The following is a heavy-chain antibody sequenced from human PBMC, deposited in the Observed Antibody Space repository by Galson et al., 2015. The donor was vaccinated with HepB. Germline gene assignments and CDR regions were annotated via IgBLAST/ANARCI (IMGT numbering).Heavy chain of an antibody. J-gene: IGHJ3*01. D-gene: IGHD1-7*01. V-gene: IGHV3-11*01. CDR1: GFTFSDYY. Sequence: SLRLSCAASGFTFSDYYMSWIRRAPGKGLEWVSYISGSDYTISYADSVKGRFTISRFNAENSLHLQMNSLIAEDTAVYYCARTRRTGSIYDAVDLWGQGTMVTVSS. CDR3: ARTRRTGSIYDAVDL. CDR2: ISGSDYTI.